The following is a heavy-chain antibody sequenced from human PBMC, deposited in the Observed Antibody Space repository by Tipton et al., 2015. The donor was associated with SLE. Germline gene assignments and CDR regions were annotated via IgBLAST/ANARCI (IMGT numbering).Heavy chain of an antibody. Sequence: GLVKPSETLSLTCTVSGGSISSHYWSWIRQPPGKGLEWIGYIYTSGSTNYNPSLKSRVTISVDTSKNQFSLKLSSVTAADTAVYYCAKGLPSGSPDAFDIWGQGTMVTVSS. V-gene: IGHV4-4*09. CDR1: GGSISSHY. J-gene: IGHJ3*02. CDR2: IYTSGST. D-gene: IGHD1-26*01. CDR3: AKGLPSGSPDAFDI.